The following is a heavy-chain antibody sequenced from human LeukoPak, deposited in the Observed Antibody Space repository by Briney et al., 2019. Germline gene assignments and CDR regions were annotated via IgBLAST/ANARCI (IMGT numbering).Heavy chain of an antibody. J-gene: IGHJ6*02. V-gene: IGHV3-21*01. CDR3: ARDLGTFYEASYYYYYYDMDV. CDR2: ISSSSSYV. D-gene: IGHD5/OR15-5a*01. Sequence: PGGSLRLSCAASGFTFSSYSMNWVRQAPGKGLEWVSSISSSSSYVYYADSVKGRFTISRDNAKNSLYLQMNSLRAEDTAVYYCARDLGTFYEASYYYYYYDMDVWGQGTTVTVSS. CDR1: GFTFSSYS.